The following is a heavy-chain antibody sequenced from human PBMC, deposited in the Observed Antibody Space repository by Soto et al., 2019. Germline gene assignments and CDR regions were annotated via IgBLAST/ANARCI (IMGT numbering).Heavy chain of an antibody. V-gene: IGHV4-59*08. CDR3: ARGFAIDWYTYYFDY. CDR2: ISYSGAT. D-gene: IGHD3-9*01. J-gene: IGHJ4*02. Sequence: SETLSLTCTVSGGSISRYFWSWIRQPPGKGLECLGYISYSGATNYNPSLKSRVTMSIDTSKNQFSLQLNSVTAADTAVYYCARGFAIDWYTYYFDYWGQGPLVTVSS. CDR1: GGSISRYF.